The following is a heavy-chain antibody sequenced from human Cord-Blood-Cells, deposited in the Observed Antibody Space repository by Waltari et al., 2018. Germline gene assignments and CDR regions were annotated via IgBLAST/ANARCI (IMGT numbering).Heavy chain of an antibody. Sequence: QVQLVQSGAAVKKPGSSVNVSCKASAGTFGSYPISLVQQAPGQGLEWMGRIIPFLGIANYAQKFQGRVTITADKSTSTAYMELSSLGSEDTGVYYCARIGSYYYYYMDVWGKGTTVTVSS. J-gene: IGHJ6*03. D-gene: IGHD1-26*01. CDR2: IIPFLGIA. V-gene: IGHV1-69*09. CDR3: ARIGSYYYYYMDV. CDR1: AGTFGSYP.